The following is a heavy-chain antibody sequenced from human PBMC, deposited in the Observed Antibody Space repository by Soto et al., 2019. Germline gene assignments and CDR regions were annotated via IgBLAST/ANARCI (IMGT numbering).Heavy chain of an antibody. D-gene: IGHD2-21*02. CDR2: IYYSGRT. V-gene: IGHV4-39*01. J-gene: IGHJ4*02. CDR1: GESISSSSYY. CDR3: AGQRTTVVTQAYFDH. Sequence: SETLSLTCIVSGESISSSSYYWGWIRQPPGKGLEWIGSIYYSGRTYYNPSFKSRVTRSIDTSKNQFSLKLSSVTATDTAVYYCAGQRTTVVTQAYFDHWGQGALVTVSS.